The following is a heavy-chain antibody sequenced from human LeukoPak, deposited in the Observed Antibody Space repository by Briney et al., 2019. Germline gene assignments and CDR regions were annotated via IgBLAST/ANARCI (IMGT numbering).Heavy chain of an antibody. V-gene: IGHV3-9*01. D-gene: IGHD1-26*01. CDR1: GFTFDDYA. J-gene: IGHJ4*02. Sequence: PGGSLRFSCAASGFTFDDYAMHWVRQAPGKGLNWFSGISWNSGSIGYADSVKGRFTISRDNAKNSLYLQMNSLRAEDTALYYCAKGDSGSYVRPADYWGQGTLVTVSS. CDR3: AKGDSGSYVRPADY. CDR2: ISWNSGSI.